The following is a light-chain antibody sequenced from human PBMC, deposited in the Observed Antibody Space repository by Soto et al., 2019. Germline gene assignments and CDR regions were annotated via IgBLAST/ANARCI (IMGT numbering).Light chain of an antibody. Sequence: DIQMTQSPSTLSASVGDRVTITCRASQNIRSLLAWYQQKPGKAPKVLIYDASSLGSGVPSRFSGSGSGTEFTLNISSVHPDDFVSYFCQQYQTDATFGQGTRLEI. CDR1: QNIRSL. CDR2: DAS. CDR3: QQYQTDAT. J-gene: IGKJ5*01. V-gene: IGKV1-5*01.